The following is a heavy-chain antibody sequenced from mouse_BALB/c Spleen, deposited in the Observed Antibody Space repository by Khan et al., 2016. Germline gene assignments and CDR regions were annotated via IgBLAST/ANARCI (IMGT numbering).Heavy chain of an antibody. Sequence: EVQLVESGAELVRPGAFVKLSCKASGFNIKDYYMHWVKQRPEQGLEWIGWIVPENGNTIYDPKFQGKASITADTSSNTAYLQLSSLTSEDTAVYYCALNGSWFAYWGQGTLVTVSA. CDR2: IVPENGNT. CDR3: ALNGSWFAY. J-gene: IGHJ3*01. CDR1: GFNIKDYY. D-gene: IGHD2-2*01. V-gene: IGHV14-1*02.